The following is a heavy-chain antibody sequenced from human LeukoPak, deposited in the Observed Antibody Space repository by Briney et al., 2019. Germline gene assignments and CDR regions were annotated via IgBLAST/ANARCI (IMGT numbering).Heavy chain of an antibody. CDR2: IYTSGST. CDR1: GVSFSIYY. D-gene: IGHD4-17*01. J-gene: IGHJ4*02. V-gene: IGHV4-4*07. CDR3: ARGPTTVTRAFDY. Sequence: SETLSLTCTASGVSFSIYYWSWLRQPAGKGLEWVGRIYTSGSTNYNPSLKSRVTMSVDTSKNQFSLNLNSVTAADTAVYYCARGPTTVTRAFDYWGQGTLVTVSS.